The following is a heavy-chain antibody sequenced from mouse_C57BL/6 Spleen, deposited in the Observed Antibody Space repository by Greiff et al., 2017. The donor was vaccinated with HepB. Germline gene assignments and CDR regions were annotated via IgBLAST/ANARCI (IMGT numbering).Heavy chain of an antibody. D-gene: IGHD2-5*01. CDR2: ISSGSSTI. Sequence: EVMLVESGGGLVKPGGSLKLSCAASGFTFSDHGMHWVRQAPEKGLEWVAYISSGSSTIYYADTVKGRFTISRDNAKNTLFLQMTSLRSEDTAMYYCARPGYSNYFDYWGQGTTLTVSS. CDR1: GFTFSDHG. V-gene: IGHV5-17*01. J-gene: IGHJ2*01. CDR3: ARPGYSNYFDY.